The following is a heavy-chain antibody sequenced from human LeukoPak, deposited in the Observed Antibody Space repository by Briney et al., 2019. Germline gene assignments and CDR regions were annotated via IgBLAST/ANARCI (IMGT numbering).Heavy chain of an antibody. J-gene: IGHJ4*02. CDR1: GFTVSSNY. CDR2: IYSGGST. V-gene: IGHV3-53*01. D-gene: IGHD5-24*01. Sequence: PGGSLRLSCAASGFTVSSNYMSWVRQAPGKGLEWVSVIYSGGSTYYADSVKGRFTISRDNSKNTLYLQMNSLRAEDAAVYYCARVPDGFYYFDYWGQGTLVTVSS. CDR3: ARVPDGFYYFDY.